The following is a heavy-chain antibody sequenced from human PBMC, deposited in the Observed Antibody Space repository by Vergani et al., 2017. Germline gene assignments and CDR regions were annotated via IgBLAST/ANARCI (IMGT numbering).Heavy chain of an antibody. V-gene: IGHV4-39*01. Sequence: QLQLQESGPGLVKPSETLSLTCTVSGGSINSSSYYWGWIRQPPGKGLEWIGSIYYSGSTYYNPSLKSRVTISVNTSKNQFSRKLSSVTAADTAVYYCAKHPYCGYMDVWGKGTTVTVSS. CDR3: AKHPYCGYMDV. CDR1: GGSINSSSYY. D-gene: IGHD2-21*02. CDR2: IYYSGST. J-gene: IGHJ6*03.